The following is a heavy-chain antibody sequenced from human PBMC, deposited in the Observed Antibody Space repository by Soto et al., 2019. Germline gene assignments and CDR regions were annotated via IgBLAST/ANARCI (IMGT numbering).Heavy chain of an antibody. V-gene: IGHV4-30-4*01. CDR2: IYYTVSS. CDR1: GGSISRGDYY. J-gene: IGHJ4*02. Sequence: QVQLQESGPGLVKPSQTLSLTCTVSGGSISRGDYYWSWVRQPPGEDLEDIGYIYYTVSSYSNPSLKSRVTISVDTSKNQFSLKLSSVTAADTAVYYCVRRIAVKPRYYFDYWGQGTLVTVSS. D-gene: IGHD6-6*01. CDR3: VRRIAVKPRYYFDY.